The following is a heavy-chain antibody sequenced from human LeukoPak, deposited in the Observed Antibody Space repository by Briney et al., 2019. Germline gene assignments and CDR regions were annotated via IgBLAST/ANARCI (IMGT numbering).Heavy chain of an antibody. CDR2: IHHSGRT. Sequence: SETPSLTCTVSGGSISSSSYYWGWIRQPPGKELEWIGTIHHSGRTYYNPSLESRVTVSVDTSRNQFSLRLSSVTAADTAMYYCARSVFGNNYYSYCGMDVWGQGTTVTVSS. CDR3: ARSVFGNNYYSYCGMDV. V-gene: IGHV4-39*01. D-gene: IGHD3-10*01. CDR1: GGSISSSSYY. J-gene: IGHJ6*02.